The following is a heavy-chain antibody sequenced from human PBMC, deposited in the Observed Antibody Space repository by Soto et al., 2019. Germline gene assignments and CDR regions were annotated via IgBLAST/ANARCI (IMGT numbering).Heavy chain of an antibody. J-gene: IGHJ4*02. V-gene: IGHV3-23*01. D-gene: IGHD3-10*01. CDR2: FSGSGGST. CDR3: VKGSGYGSGTYYKLYYFDY. Sequence: GGSLRLSCAASGFTFSSYAMIWVRQAPGKGLEWVSTFSGSGGSTSYADSVKGRFTISRDNSNNTLSLQMNSLRAEDTAVYYCVKGSGYGSGTYYKLYYFDYWGQGALVTVSS. CDR1: GFTFSSYA.